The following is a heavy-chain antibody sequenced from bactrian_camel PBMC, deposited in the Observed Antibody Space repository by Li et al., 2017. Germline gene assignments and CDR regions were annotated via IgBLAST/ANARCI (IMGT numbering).Heavy chain of an antibody. CDR3: AAGTRIIVGDYCDGITD. CDR1: EDMC. Sequence: HVQLVESGGGSVEAGGSLRLSCTASEDMCMGWIRQLPGKEREGVAAISVDGGTSYAESVKGRFTISRDNAKNIIYLQMSSPTPDDTAMYYCAAGTRIIVGDYCDGITDWGQGTQVTVS. V-gene: IGHV3S55*01. D-gene: IGHD3*01. CDR2: ISVDGGT. J-gene: IGHJ4*01.